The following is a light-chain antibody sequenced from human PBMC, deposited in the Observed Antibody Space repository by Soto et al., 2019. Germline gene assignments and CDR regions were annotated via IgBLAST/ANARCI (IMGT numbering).Light chain of an antibody. J-gene: IGKJ1*01. CDR1: QSVSSN. CDR3: QQYNNSPPWT. CDR2: AAS. Sequence: EIEMTQSPASLSVSLGERATISCRASQSVSSNLAWYQQKPGQAPRLLIYAASTWATGIPARFSGSGSGTEFTLTISSLQSEDFAVYYCQQYNNSPPWTFVQGTKVEIK. V-gene: IGKV3-15*01.